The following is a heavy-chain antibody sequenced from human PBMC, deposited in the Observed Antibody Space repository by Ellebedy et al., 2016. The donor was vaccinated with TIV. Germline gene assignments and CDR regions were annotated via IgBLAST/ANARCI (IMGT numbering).Heavy chain of an antibody. V-gene: IGHV3-73*01. Sequence: GGSLRLXCAASGFTFSGSAMHWVRQASGKGLEWVGRIRSKANSYATAYAASVKGRFTISRDDSKSIAYLQMNSLKTEDTAVYYCAREHSNSWYNNWGQGALVTVSS. CDR1: GFTFSGSA. CDR3: AREHSNSWYNN. CDR2: IRSKANSYAT. D-gene: IGHD6-13*01. J-gene: IGHJ4*02.